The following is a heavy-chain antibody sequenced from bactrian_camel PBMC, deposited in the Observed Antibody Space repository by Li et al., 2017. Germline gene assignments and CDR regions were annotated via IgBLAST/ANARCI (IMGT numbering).Heavy chain of an antibody. CDR2: IRRDGDE. Sequence: HVQLVESGGGSVQAGGSLRLSCTHFGYISSRHCMGWFRQAPGQAREGIAGIRRDGDEYYVDSVKGRFTISQDNAKNTIYLQMNALKPEDTAMYYCKTESRRYDGNCEHGKWGQGTQVTVS. J-gene: IGHJ4*01. V-gene: IGHV3S53*01. CDR1: GYISSRHC. CDR3: KTESRRYDGNCEHGK. D-gene: IGHD7*01.